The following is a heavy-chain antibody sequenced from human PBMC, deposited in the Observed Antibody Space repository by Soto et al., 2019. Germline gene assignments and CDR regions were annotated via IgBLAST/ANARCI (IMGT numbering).Heavy chain of an antibody. CDR3: ARSVAVPGAHIDY. Sequence: PSETLSLTCSVSGGSISGSYSSWIRQSPGKGLEWLGYVYYTGSTNYSPSPRSRVSISVDTSKNEFSLRLSSVTAADTAVYFCARSVAVPGAHIDYWGQGTQVTVSS. V-gene: IGHV4-59*01. J-gene: IGHJ4*02. CDR2: VYYTGST. CDR1: GGSISGSY. D-gene: IGHD6-19*01.